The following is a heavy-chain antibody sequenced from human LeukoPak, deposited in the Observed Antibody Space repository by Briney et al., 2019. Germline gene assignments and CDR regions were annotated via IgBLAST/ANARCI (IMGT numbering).Heavy chain of an antibody. V-gene: IGHV3-7*01. CDR3: ARQRYSDY. Sequence: GSLRPSCAASGFTFSRYWMTWVRQAPGKGLEWVANIKEDGSENSYVESVKGRFTISRDNAKNSLYLQLNSLRAEDTAVYFCARQRYSDYWGQGTLVTVFS. CDR2: IKEDGSEN. J-gene: IGHJ4*02. D-gene: IGHD1-1*01. CDR1: GFTFSRYW.